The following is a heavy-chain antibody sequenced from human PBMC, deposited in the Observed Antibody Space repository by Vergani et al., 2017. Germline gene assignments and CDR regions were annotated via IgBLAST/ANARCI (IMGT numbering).Heavy chain of an antibody. CDR3: ARSQYCSTTSCYLFDP. J-gene: IGHJ5*02. CDR1: GYTFTGYY. D-gene: IGHD2-2*01. V-gene: IGHV1-2*02. Sequence: QVQLVQSGAEVKKPGASVKVSCKASGYTFTGYYMHWVRQAPGQGLEGMGWFNPNSGDTNYAQKFQGRVTMTRDTSISTAYMELSSLRSDDTAVYYCARSQYCSTTSCYLFDPWDQGTLVTVSS. CDR2: FNPNSGDT.